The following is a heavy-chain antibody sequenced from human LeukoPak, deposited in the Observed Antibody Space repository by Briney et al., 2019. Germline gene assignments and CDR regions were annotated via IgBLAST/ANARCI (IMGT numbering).Heavy chain of an antibody. CDR1: GGSFSGYY. Sequence: PSETLSLTCAVYGGSFSGYYWSWIRQPPGKGLEWIGYIYYSGSTNYNPSLKSRVTISVDTSKNQFSLKLSSVTAADTAVYYCARHRDSSGYYYVIWDYWGQGTLVTVSS. V-gene: IGHV4-59*08. CDR2: IYYSGST. D-gene: IGHD3-22*01. J-gene: IGHJ4*02. CDR3: ARHRDSSGYYYVIWDY.